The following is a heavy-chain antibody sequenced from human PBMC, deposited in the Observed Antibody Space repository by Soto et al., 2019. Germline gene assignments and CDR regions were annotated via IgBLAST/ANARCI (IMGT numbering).Heavy chain of an antibody. CDR3: ARDLGTTGTTVFDY. J-gene: IGHJ4*02. D-gene: IGHD1-1*01. V-gene: IGHV1-3*01. CDR1: GYTFTSYA. CDR2: INAGNGNT. Sequence: ASVKVSCKASGYTFTSYAMHWVRQAPGQRLEWMGWINAGNGNTKYSQKFQGRVTITRDTSASTAYMELSSLRSEDTAVYYCARDLGTTGTTVFDYWGQGTLVTVSS.